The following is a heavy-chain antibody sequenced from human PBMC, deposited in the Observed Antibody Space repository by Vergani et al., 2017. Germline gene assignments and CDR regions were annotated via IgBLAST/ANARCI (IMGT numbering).Heavy chain of an antibody. CDR1: GFTFGDYA. D-gene: IGHD3-3*01. CDR3: AKVRIRRFLEWFGAFDI. J-gene: IGHJ3*02. CDR2: INWNSGSI. V-gene: IGHV3-9*01. Sequence: EVQLVESGGGLVQPGRSLRLSCAASGFTFGDYAMDWVRPAPGKGLEWVSGINWNSGSIGYADSVKGRFTISRDNAKNSLYLQMNSLRVEDTALYYCAKVRIRRFLEWFGAFDIWGQGTMVTVSS.